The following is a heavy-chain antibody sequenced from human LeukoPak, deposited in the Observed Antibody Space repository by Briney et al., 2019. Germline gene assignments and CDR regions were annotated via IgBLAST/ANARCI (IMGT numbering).Heavy chain of an antibody. D-gene: IGHD1-7*01. J-gene: IGHJ2*01. CDR1: GGSISSSNW. CDR2: INHSRIT. CDR3: ARVGANFYWYFDL. Sequence: SETLSLTCAVSGGSISSSNWWSWVRQPPGKGLEWIGEINHSRITNYNPSLKSRVSISVDTSKNQFSLKLSSVTAADTAIYYCARVGANFYWYFDLWGRGTLVSVSA. V-gene: IGHV4-4*02.